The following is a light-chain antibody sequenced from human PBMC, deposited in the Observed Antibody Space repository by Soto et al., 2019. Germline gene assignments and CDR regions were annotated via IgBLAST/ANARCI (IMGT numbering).Light chain of an antibody. CDR2: GNT. V-gene: IGLV1-40*01. CDR3: QSYDSTLSTV. CDR1: SSNIGAGYG. J-gene: IGLJ1*01. Sequence: QSVLTQPPSVSGAPGQRVTISCTGSSSNIGAGYGVHWYQQVPGTAPKLLIYGNTNRPSGVPDRFSGSKSGTSASLAITGLQAEDEADYYCQSYDSTLSTVFGAGTKLTVL.